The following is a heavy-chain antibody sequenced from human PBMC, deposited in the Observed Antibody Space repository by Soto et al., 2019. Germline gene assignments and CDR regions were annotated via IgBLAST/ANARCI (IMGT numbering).Heavy chain of an antibody. J-gene: IGHJ6*02. Sequence: QSGGSLSLSXAASGLTFNRNGMHWVRQAPGKGLEWVAVIWYDGSKEYYSDSVKGRFTISRDNSKNMLYLQMNSVRVEDTAVYFCARDRSAGNYFYYGMDVWGQGTTVTVSS. CDR2: IWYDGSKE. CDR1: GLTFNRNG. V-gene: IGHV3-33*01. D-gene: IGHD1-1*01. CDR3: ARDRSAGNYFYYGMDV.